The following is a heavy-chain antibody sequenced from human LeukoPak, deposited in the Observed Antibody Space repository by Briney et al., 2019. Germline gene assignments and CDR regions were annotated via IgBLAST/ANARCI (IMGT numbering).Heavy chain of an antibody. CDR1: GFSFSSYA. D-gene: IGHD2-2*01. Sequence: PGGSLRLSCAASGFSFSSYAMSWVRQAPGKGLEWVSAISGSGGSTYYADSVKGRFTISRDNSKNTLYLQMNSLRAEDTAVYYCAKDWPDGLHQLVFDYWGQGTLVTVSS. V-gene: IGHV3-23*01. CDR3: AKDWPDGLHQLVFDY. CDR2: ISGSGGST. J-gene: IGHJ4*02.